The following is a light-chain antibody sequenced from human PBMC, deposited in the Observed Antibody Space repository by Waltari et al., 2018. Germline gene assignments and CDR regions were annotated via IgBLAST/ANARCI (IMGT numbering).Light chain of an antibody. J-gene: IGLJ1*01. CDR1: SSDVGGYNY. CDR2: DVS. V-gene: IGLV2-14*03. CDR3: SSYTSSSTLVV. Sequence: QSALTQPASVSGSPGQSITISCTGTSSDVGGYNYVSWYQQHPGKPPKLMIYDVSNRPSVVPNRFAGSKSGNTASLTIAGLQAEDEADYYCSSYTSSSTLVVFGTGTKVTVL.